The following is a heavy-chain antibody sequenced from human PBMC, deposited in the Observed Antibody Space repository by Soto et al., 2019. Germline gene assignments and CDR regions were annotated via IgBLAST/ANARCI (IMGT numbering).Heavy chain of an antibody. CDR1: GFTFGTYW. J-gene: IGHJ6*03. Sequence: GGSLRLSCAASGFTFGTYWMNWVRQAPGIGLEWLVNINQDGSVKSYVDSVRGRFTVSRDNSKSTLYLQMNNLRAEDTAVYYCARGLFTMVRGVRNYYYMDVWGKGTTVTVSS. D-gene: IGHD3-10*01. CDR2: INQDGSVK. V-gene: IGHV3-7*05. CDR3: ARGLFTMVRGVRNYYYMDV.